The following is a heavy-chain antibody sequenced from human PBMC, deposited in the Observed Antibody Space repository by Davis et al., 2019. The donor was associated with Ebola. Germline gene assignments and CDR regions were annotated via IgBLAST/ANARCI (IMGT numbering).Heavy chain of an antibody. Sequence: GESLKISCTASGFTFSGYTINWVRQAPGRGLEWVSSISRSGSSILYADSVKGRFTISRDNAKNSLYLQMNSLRAEDTAFYYCAKLYFPGDYFDYWGQGILVTVSS. J-gene: IGHJ4*02. CDR1: GFTFSGYT. V-gene: IGHV3-21*04. D-gene: IGHD1-26*01. CDR2: ISRSGSSI. CDR3: AKLYFPGDYFDY.